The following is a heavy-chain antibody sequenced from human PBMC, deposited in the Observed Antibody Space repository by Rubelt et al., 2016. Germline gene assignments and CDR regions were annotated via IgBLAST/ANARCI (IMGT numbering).Heavy chain of an antibody. CDR1: GYTFTTYD. V-gene: IGHV1-8*01. J-gene: IGHJ4*02. CDR3: VRTVRRGAIDS. D-gene: IGHD3-16*01. Sequence: QVQLVQSGAEVKKPGASVKVSCEASGYTFTTYDINWVRQATGLGLEWMGWMNPNNGNTDYAQKFQGRVTMTRDTSISTAYMEMSNLRSEDTASYYVVRTVRRGAIDSWGQGSLVTVS. CDR2: MNPNNGNT.